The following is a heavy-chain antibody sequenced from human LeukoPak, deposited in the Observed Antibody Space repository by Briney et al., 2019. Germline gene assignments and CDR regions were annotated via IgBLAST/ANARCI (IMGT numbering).Heavy chain of an antibody. Sequence: GGSLRLSCAASGFTFSSYSMNWVRQAPGKGLEWVSSISSSSSYIYYADSVKGRFTISRDNAKNSLYLQMNSLRAEDTAVYYCARILVTDGRNCWGQGTLVTVSS. J-gene: IGHJ4*02. D-gene: IGHD1-26*01. V-gene: IGHV3-21*01. CDR1: GFTFSSYS. CDR2: ISSSSSYI. CDR3: ARILVTDGRNC.